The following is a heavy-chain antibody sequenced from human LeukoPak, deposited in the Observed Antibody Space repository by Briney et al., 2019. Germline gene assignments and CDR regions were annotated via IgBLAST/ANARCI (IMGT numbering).Heavy chain of an antibody. V-gene: IGHV4-34*01. Sequence: SETLSLTCAVYGGSFSGYYWSWIRQPPGKGLEWIGEINHSGSTNYNPSLKSRVTISVDTSKNQFSLKLSSVTAADTAVYYCARRPRGSGSSYNWFDPWGQGTLVIVSS. CDR1: GGSFSGYY. CDR2: INHSGST. CDR3: ARRPRGSGSSYNWFDP. D-gene: IGHD1-26*01. J-gene: IGHJ5*02.